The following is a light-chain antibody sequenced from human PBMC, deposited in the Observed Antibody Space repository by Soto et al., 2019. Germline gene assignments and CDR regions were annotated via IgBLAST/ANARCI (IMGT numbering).Light chain of an antibody. CDR1: QSVSSY. CDR2: DAS. J-gene: IGKJ4*01. CDR3: QQRSNWPST. Sequence: EIVLTQSPATLSLSPGDRATLSCRASQSVSSYLDWYQQKPGQAPRLLIYDASNRATGIPARFSGSGSGTDFTLTIISLEPEDFAVYYCQQRSNWPSTFGGGTKVEIK. V-gene: IGKV3-11*01.